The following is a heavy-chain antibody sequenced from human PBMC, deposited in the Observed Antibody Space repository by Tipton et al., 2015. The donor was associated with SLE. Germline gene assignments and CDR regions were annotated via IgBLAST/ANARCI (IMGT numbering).Heavy chain of an antibody. D-gene: IGHD2-2*01. V-gene: IGHV4-34*01. CDR1: GGSFSGYF. J-gene: IGHJ6*02. CDR2: INHSGST. CDR3: ARAAYTPCSSTRCFINYYYGMDV. Sequence: TLSLTCAVYGGSFSGYFWSWIRQPPGKGLEWIGEINHSGSTNYNPSLKSRVTISVDTSKNQFSLKLSSVTAADTAVYYCARAAYTPCSSTRCFINYYYGMDVWGQGTTVTVSS.